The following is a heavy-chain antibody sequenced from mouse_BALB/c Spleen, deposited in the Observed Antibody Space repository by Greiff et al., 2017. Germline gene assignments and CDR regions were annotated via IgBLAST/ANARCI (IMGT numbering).Heavy chain of an antibody. V-gene: IGHV14-4*02. CDR3: NGGLGRAMDY. CDR2: IDPENGDT. D-gene: IGHD4-1*01. J-gene: IGHJ4*01. CDR1: GFNIKDYY. Sequence: VQLKQSGAELVRSGASVKLSCTASGFNIKDYYMHWVKQRPEQGLEWIGWIDPENGDTEYAPKFQGKATMTADTSSNTAYLQLSSLTSEDTAVYYCNGGLGRAMDYWGQGTSVTVSS.